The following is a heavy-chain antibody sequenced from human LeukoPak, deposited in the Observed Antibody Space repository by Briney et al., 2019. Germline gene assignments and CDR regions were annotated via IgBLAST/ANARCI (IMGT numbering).Heavy chain of an antibody. CDR2: ISGRGDRT. Sequence: AGGSLRLSCAASGFTFSSYDMSWVRQAPGKGLEWVSSISGRGDRTIYADSVRGRLTISRDNSKSTLYLQMSSLRPEDTAVYYCAKVPQPDYYFDHGGQG. J-gene: IGHJ4*02. V-gene: IGHV3-23*01. CDR1: GFTFSSYD. CDR3: AKVPQPDYYFDH.